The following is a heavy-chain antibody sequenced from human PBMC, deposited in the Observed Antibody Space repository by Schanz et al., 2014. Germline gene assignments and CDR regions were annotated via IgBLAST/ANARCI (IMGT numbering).Heavy chain of an antibody. D-gene: IGHD6-13*01. CDR1: GFNFKAYA. V-gene: IGHV3-23*01. Sequence: EAQLLESGGGLVQPGGSLRLSCAASGFNFKAYAMSWVRQAPGKGLEWVSGIEFSGGTTYYADSVKGRFTISRDNAKNTVNLQMNSLRAEDTAVYYCAKEKEEVAADGSFFDYWGQGTLVNVSS. CDR2: IEFSGGTT. J-gene: IGHJ4*02. CDR3: AKEKEEVAADGSFFDY.